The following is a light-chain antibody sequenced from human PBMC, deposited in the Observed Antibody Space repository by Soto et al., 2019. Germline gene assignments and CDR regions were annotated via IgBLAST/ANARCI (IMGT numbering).Light chain of an antibody. V-gene: IGLV2-14*01. CDR1: SSDVGGYNY. CDR2: KVS. CDR3: ISYTRSTSYV. Sequence: QSALTQPASVSGSPGQSISISCTGTSSDVGGYNYVSWYQQHPGKAPKLIIYKVSNRPSGVSNRFSGSKSGNTASLTISGLQSEDEADYYCISYTRSTSYVFGTGTKVPS. J-gene: IGLJ1*01.